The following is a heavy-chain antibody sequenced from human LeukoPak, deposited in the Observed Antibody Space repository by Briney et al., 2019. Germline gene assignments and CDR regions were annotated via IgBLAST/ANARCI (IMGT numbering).Heavy chain of an antibody. Sequence: GRSLRLSCAASGFTFSSYAMHWVRQAPGKGLEWVAVISSDGNNKYYADSVKGRFTISRDNSKNTLYLQMNRLRAEDTAVYYCARSGCYFQNSNFDCWGQGTLVTVSS. J-gene: IGHJ4*02. D-gene: IGHD2/OR15-2a*01. V-gene: IGHV3-30-3*01. CDR2: ISSDGNNK. CDR1: GFTFSSYA. CDR3: ARSGCYFQNSNFDC.